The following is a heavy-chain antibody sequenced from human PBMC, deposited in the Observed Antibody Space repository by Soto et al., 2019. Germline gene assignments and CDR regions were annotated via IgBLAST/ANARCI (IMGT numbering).Heavy chain of an antibody. CDR3: ARARDGFGEYYFDY. Sequence: SETLSLTCTVSGGSISSGGYYWSWIRQHPGKGLEWIGYIYYSGSTYYNPSLKSRVTISLDTSKNQFSLKLSSVTAADTAVYYCARARDGFGEYYFDYWGQGTLVTVSS. CDR2: IYYSGST. D-gene: IGHD3-10*01. J-gene: IGHJ4*02. V-gene: IGHV4-31*03. CDR1: GGSISSGGYY.